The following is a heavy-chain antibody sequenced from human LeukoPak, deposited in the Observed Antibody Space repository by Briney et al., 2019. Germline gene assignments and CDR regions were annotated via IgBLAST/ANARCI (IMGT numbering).Heavy chain of an antibody. V-gene: IGHV4-34*01. Sequence: SETLSLTCAVYGGSFSGYYWSWIRQPPGKGLEWIGEINHSGSTNYNPSLKSRVTISVDTSKNQFSLKLSSVTAADTAVYYCARGSYGSGTHKGLNWFDPWGQGTLVTVSS. CDR3: ARGSYGSGTHKGLNWFDP. J-gene: IGHJ5*02. CDR2: INHSGST. D-gene: IGHD3-10*01. CDR1: GGSFSGYY.